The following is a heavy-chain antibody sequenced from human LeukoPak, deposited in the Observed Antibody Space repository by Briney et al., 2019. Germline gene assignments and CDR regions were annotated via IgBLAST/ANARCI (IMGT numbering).Heavy chain of an antibody. CDR2: IKQDGSEK. D-gene: IGHD3-3*01. CDR3: ARDTHYDFWSGYLGTYDY. CDR1: GFTFSSYW. J-gene: IGHJ4*02. Sequence: GGSLRLSCAASGFTFSSYWMSWVRQAPGKGLEWVANIKQDGSEKYYVDSVKGRFTISRDNAKNSLYLQMNSLRAEGTAVYYCARDTHYDFWSGYLGTYDYWGQGTLVTVSS. V-gene: IGHV3-7*01.